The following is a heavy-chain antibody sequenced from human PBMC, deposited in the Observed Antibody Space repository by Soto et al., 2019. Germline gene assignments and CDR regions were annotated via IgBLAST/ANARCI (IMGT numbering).Heavy chain of an antibody. CDR3: ARVWGGAFDF. V-gene: IGHV4-59*01. J-gene: IGHJ3*01. CDR1: GGSISSYY. CDR2: IYYSGST. Sequence: QVQLQESGPGMVQPSETLSLTCTVSGGSISSYYWSWIRQLPGKGLEWIGYIYYSGSTNYNPSLKSRVTISEDTSKNQFALKLSSVTAADTAVYYCARVWGGAFDFWGQGTMVTVSS. D-gene: IGHD3-10*01.